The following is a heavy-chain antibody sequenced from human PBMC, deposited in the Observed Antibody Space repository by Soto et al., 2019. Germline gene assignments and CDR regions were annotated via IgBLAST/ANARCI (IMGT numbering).Heavy chain of an antibody. D-gene: IGHD3-3*01. CDR3: ATGAENQYDFWSGYPFR. V-gene: IGHV1-24*01. J-gene: IGHJ4*02. CDR2: FDPEDGET. CDR1: GYTLTELS. Sequence: ASVKVSCKVSGYTLTELSMHWVRQAPGKGLEWMGGFDPEDGETIYAQKFQGRVTMTEDTSTDAAYMELSSLRSEDTAVYYCATGAENQYDFWSGYPFRWGQGTLVTVSS.